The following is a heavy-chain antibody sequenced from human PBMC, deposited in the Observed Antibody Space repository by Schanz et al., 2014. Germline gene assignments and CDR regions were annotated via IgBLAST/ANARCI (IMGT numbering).Heavy chain of an antibody. CDR3: GEYGSDSYTDP. D-gene: IGHD3-10*01. J-gene: IGHJ5*02. Sequence: QVPLVQSGAEVTKPGSSVTVSCTASGGTFDSYTLSWVRQARGQGPELVGRIVPLLNVTVYTQKFQGRVTITADASTGTTYMELENLRSDDTAVYYCGEYGSDSYTDPWGQGTLVTVSS. CDR2: IVPLLNVT. V-gene: IGHV1-69*02. CDR1: GGTFDSYT.